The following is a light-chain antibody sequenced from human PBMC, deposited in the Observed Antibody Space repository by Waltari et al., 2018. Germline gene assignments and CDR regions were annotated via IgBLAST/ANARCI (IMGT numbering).Light chain of an antibody. CDR1: QSISSQ. J-gene: IGKJ3*01. CDR2: GAS. Sequence: EIVMTQSPATLSVSPGERATLSCRARQSISSQLAWDQQKPGQAPRLLIYGASTRATGIPARFSGSGSGTEFTLTISSLQSEDFAVYFCQQYHESPPITFGPGTKVDIK. V-gene: IGKV3-15*01. CDR3: QQYHESPPIT.